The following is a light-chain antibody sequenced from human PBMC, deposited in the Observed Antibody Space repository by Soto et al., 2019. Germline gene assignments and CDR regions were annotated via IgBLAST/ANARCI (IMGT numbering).Light chain of an antibody. V-gene: IGKV3-15*01. CDR1: QRVSTN. CDR3: QQYNNWPPIT. Sequence: EIVMTQSPATLSVSPGEGATLSCRASQRVSTNLAWYQQKPGQAPRLLIYGASTRATGIPARFSGSGSGTDFTLTISRLEPEDFAVYYCQQYNNWPPITFGQGTRLEIK. J-gene: IGKJ5*01. CDR2: GAS.